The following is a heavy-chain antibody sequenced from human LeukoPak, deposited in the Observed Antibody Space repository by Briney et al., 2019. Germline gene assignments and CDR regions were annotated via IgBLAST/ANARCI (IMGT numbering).Heavy chain of an antibody. V-gene: IGHV3-23*01. CDR1: GFIFNTNG. CDR3: ARGVYWSLDY. D-gene: IGHD1-1*01. J-gene: IGHJ4*02. Sequence: GGSLRLSCALSGFIFNTNGMNLVRQSPGKGLEWLATIAGGDESTYYADSVKGRFAISRDNSKNTVFLHMNSLRVEDTAVYYCARGVYWSLDYWGQGTPVTVSS. CDR2: IAGGDEST.